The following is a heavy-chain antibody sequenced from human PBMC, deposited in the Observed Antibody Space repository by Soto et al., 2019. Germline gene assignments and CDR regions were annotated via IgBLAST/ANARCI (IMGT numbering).Heavy chain of an antibody. CDR1: GGFTSTNNW. Sequence: QLQLQESGPGLVRPSGTLSLTCAVSGGFTSTNNWWSWVRQPPGKGLEWIGDVYHSGSTESNPSLKSRVSISVDKSKNQISLKLTSATAADTAVYYCARSPPSSYYGGSGTFDYWGQGTLVTVSS. CDR3: ARSPPSSYYGGSGTFDY. J-gene: IGHJ4*02. D-gene: IGHD3-10*01. V-gene: IGHV4-4*02. CDR2: VYHSGST.